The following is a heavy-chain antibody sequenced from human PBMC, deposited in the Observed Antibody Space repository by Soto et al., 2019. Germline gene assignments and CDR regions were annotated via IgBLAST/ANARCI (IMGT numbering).Heavy chain of an antibody. CDR3: ARDGDSSSWYYYYGMDV. V-gene: IGHV6-1*01. CDR2: TYYRSKWYN. D-gene: IGHD6-13*01. CDR1: GDSVSSNSAA. Sequence: SQTLSLTCAISGDSVSSNSAAWNWIRQSPSRGLEWLGRTYYRSKWYNDYAVSVKSRITINPDTSKNQFSLQLNSVTPEDTAVYYCARDGDSSSWYYYYGMDVWGQGTTVTVAS. J-gene: IGHJ6*01.